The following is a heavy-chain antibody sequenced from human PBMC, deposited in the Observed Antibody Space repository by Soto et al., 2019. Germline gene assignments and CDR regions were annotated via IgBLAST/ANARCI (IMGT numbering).Heavy chain of an antibody. CDR3: AKGGSSSARYFDR. D-gene: IGHD6-6*01. Sequence: QVQVVESGGGVVQPGRSLRLSCAASGFSFSSYGMHWVRQAPGKGWEWVAIMSWDGNNKYYADSVRGRFTISRDSSKNTLCLQMNSLRVEDTAMYYCAKGGSSSARYFDRWGQGTLVTVSS. V-gene: IGHV3-30*18. J-gene: IGHJ5*02. CDR2: MSWDGNNK. CDR1: GFSFSSYG.